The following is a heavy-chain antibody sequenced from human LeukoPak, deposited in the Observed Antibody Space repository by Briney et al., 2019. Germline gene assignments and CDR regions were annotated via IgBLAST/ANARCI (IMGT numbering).Heavy chain of an antibody. CDR1: GYSFTSYW. Sequence: GESLKISCKGSGYSFTSYWIGWVRQMPGKGLEWMGIIYPGDSDTRYSPSFQGQVTISADKSISTAYLQWSSLKASDTAMYYCAGQGYCGGDCYRGFDYWGQGTLVTVSS. V-gene: IGHV5-51*01. D-gene: IGHD2-21*02. CDR3: AGQGYCGGDCYRGFDY. CDR2: IYPGDSDT. J-gene: IGHJ4*02.